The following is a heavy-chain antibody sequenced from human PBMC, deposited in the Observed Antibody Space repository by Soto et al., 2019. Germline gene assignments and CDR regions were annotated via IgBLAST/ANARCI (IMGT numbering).Heavy chain of an antibody. CDR3: ARPGLHHNWFDP. Sequence: GAPVKVSCKASGGTFSSYAISWVRQAPGQGLEWMGGIIPIFGTANYAQKFQGRVTITADKSTSTAYMELSSLRSEDTAVYYCARPGLHHNWFDPWGQGTLVTVSS. J-gene: IGHJ5*02. CDR2: IIPIFGTA. CDR1: GGTFSSYA. V-gene: IGHV1-69*06.